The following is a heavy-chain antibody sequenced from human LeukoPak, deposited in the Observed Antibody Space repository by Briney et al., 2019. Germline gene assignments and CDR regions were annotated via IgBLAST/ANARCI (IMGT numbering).Heavy chain of an antibody. D-gene: IGHD2-15*01. J-gene: IGHJ4*02. V-gene: IGHV1-18*01. Sequence: ASVKLSCKASGYTFTSYGISWVRQAPGQGLEWMGWISAYNGNTNYAQKLQGRVTMTTDTSTSTAYMELRSLRSDDTAVYYCARDRYCSGGSCYYFDYWGQGTLVTVSS. CDR3: ARDRYCSGGSCYYFDY. CDR1: GYTFTSYG. CDR2: ISAYNGNT.